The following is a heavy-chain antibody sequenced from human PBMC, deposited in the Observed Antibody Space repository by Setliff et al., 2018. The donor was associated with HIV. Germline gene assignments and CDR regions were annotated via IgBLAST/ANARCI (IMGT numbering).Heavy chain of an antibody. V-gene: IGHV4-34*01. CDR1: GGSFSGFY. D-gene: IGHD3-3*01. J-gene: IGHJ3*02. CDR3: ARSKTFYDFWGGYYTHGAFKI. Sequence: PSETLSLTCAVYGGSFSGFYWIWIRQPPRKGLEWIGEVSHRGNTEYNPSLQSRVAISLDTSKTQFSLNLTSVTAADTAVYYCARSKTFYDFWGGYYTHGAFKIWGLGTMVTVSS. CDR2: VSHRGNT.